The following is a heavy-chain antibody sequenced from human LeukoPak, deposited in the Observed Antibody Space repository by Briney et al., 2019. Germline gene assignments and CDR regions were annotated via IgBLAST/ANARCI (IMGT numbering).Heavy chain of an antibody. CDR1: GGSISSYY. V-gene: IGHV4-4*07. J-gene: IGHJ4*02. Sequence: SETLSLTCTVSGGSISSYYWGWIRQPAGKGLEWIGRIYTSGSTNYNPSLKSRVTISVDTSKNQFSLKLSSVTAADTAVYYCARDRVATSLGYWGQGTLVTVSS. CDR3: ARDRVATSLGY. CDR2: IYTSGST. D-gene: IGHD5-12*01.